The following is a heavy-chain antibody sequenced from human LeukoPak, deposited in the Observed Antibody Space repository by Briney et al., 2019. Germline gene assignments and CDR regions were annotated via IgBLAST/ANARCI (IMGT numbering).Heavy chain of an antibody. V-gene: IGHV3-23*01. Sequence: PGGSLRLSCAASGFTFSSYAMSWVRQAPGKGLEWVSAISGSGGSTFYADSVKGRFTISRDNSKNTLYLQMNSLRAEDTAVYYCAKKEWFGELPFDYWGQGTLVTVSS. D-gene: IGHD3-10*01. J-gene: IGHJ4*02. CDR1: GFTFSSYA. CDR2: ISGSGGST. CDR3: AKKEWFGELPFDY.